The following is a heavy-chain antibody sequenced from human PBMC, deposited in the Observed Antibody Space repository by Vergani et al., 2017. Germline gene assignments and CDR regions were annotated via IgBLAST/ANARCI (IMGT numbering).Heavy chain of an antibody. D-gene: IGHD6-19*01. CDR2: IYTSGST. J-gene: IGHJ3*02. V-gene: IGHV4-61*02. Sequence: QVQLQESGPGLVKPSQTLSLTCTVSGGSISSGSYYWSWIRQPAGKGLEWIGRIYTSGSTNYNPSLKSRVTISVDTSKNQFSLKLSSVTAADTAVYYCAREYSSGWYLGAFDIWGQGTMVTVSS. CDR1: GGSISSGSYY. CDR3: AREYSSGWYLGAFDI.